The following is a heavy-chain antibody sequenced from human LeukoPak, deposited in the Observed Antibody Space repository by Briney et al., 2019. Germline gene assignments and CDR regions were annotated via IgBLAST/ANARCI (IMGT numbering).Heavy chain of an antibody. D-gene: IGHD3-10*01. Sequence: GGSLRLSCADSGFTISANPMSWGRQGLGKGLEWVSAISPDNTYYADSVKGRLTISRDDSKNTVYLQMNSPRAEDTARYYCVKEHVDRALTRPFEIWGQGTVVTVSS. V-gene: IGHV3-23*01. CDR2: ISPDNT. CDR1: GFTISANP. CDR3: VKEHVDRALTRPFEI. J-gene: IGHJ3*02.